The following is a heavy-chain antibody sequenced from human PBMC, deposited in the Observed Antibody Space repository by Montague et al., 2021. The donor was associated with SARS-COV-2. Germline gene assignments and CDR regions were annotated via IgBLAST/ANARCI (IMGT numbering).Heavy chain of an antibody. J-gene: IGHJ3*02. V-gene: IGHV4-39*01. CDR3: ARFPTSYYYDSKAAPATPDAFDI. CDR1: GGSISSSSYY. D-gene: IGHD3-22*01. Sequence: SETLSLTCTVSGGSISSSSYYWGWIRQPPGKGLEWIGSIYYSGSTYYNPSLKSRVTISVDTSKNQLSLKLSSVTAADTAVYYCARFPTSYYYDSKAAPATPDAFDIWGQGTMVPVSS. CDR2: IYYSGST.